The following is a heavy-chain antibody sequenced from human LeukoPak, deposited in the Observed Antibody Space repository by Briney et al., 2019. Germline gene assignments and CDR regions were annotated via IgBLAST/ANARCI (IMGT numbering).Heavy chain of an antibody. Sequence: SETLSLTCAVYGGSFSGYYWSSIRQPPEKGLEWIGKINHSGSTNYNPSLKSRVTISVDTSKNQFSLKLSSVTAADTAVYYCARQMVVRGVNPPYYYYYYMDVWGKGTTVTISS. D-gene: IGHD3-10*01. J-gene: IGHJ6*03. V-gene: IGHV4-34*01. CDR2: INHSGST. CDR3: ARQMVVRGVNPPYYYYYYMDV. CDR1: GGSFSGYY.